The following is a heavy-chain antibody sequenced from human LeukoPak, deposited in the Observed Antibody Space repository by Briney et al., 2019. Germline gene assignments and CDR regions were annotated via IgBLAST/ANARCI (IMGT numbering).Heavy chain of an antibody. CDR3: AKAGAMIVVVITLFDY. Sequence: GGSLRLSCAASGFTFSSYAMSWVRQAPGKGLEWVSAISGSGGSTYYADSVKGRFTISRDNSKNTLYLQMNSLRAEDTAVYYSAKAGAMIVVVITLFDYWGQGTLVTVSS. J-gene: IGHJ4*02. D-gene: IGHD3-22*01. CDR1: GFTFSSYA. CDR2: ISGSGGST. V-gene: IGHV3-23*01.